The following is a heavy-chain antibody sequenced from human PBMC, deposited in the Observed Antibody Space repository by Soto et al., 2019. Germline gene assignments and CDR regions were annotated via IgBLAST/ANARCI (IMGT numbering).Heavy chain of an antibody. CDR3: ARDPNNSSSWWLDP. J-gene: IGHJ5*02. Sequence: QVQLVESGGGLVKPGGSLRLSCAGSGFTFSDYYMTWIRQAPGTGLEWVSYISYGSSYTNYADSVKGRFPISRDNAKTSLFLQMNNRRTEDTAVYFCARDPNNSSSWWLDPWGRGALVTVSS. V-gene: IGHV3-11*06. D-gene: IGHD6-6*01. CDR1: GFTFSDYY. CDR2: ISYGSSYT.